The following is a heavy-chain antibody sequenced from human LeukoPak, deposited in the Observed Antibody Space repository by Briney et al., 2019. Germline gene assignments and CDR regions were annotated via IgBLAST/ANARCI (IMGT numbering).Heavy chain of an antibody. CDR2: ISGTGGST. Sequence: GGSLRLSCAASGFTFSSSAMSWVRQVPGKGLEWVSGISGTGGSTYYADSVKGRIIISRDNSKRTLHLQMNSLRAEDTAVYYCAKDRLGTLGVVIQDYWGQGTLVTVSS. J-gene: IGHJ4*02. D-gene: IGHD3-3*01. CDR3: AKDRLGTLGVVIQDY. CDR1: GFTFSSSA. V-gene: IGHV3-23*01.